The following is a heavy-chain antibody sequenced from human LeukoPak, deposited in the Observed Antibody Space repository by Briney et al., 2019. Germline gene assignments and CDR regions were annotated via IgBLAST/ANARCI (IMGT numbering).Heavy chain of an antibody. V-gene: IGHV4-4*07. J-gene: IGHJ6*02. CDR3: ARDDTAMGFGGYYYYGMDV. Sequence: PSETLSLTCTVSGGSISSYYWSWIRQPAGKGLEWIGRIYTSGSINYNPSLKSRVTMSVDTSKNQFSLKLSSVTAADTAVYYCARDDTAMGFGGYYYYGMDVWVQGTTVTVSS. D-gene: IGHD5-18*01. CDR1: GGSISSYY. CDR2: IYTSGSI.